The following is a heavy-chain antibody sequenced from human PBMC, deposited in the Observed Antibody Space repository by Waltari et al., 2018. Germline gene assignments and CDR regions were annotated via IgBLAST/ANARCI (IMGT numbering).Heavy chain of an antibody. CDR3: ARELDTAMGYFDY. CDR1: GGPFSSYA. J-gene: IGHJ4*02. D-gene: IGHD5-18*01. V-gene: IGHV1-69*01. CDR2: IIPIFGTA. Sequence: QVQLVQSGAEVKQPGSSVKVSCKASGGPFSSYAISWVRQAPGQVLEWMGGIIPIFGTANYAQKFQGRVTITADESTSTAYMELSSLRSEDTAVYYCARELDTAMGYFDYWGQGTLVTVSS.